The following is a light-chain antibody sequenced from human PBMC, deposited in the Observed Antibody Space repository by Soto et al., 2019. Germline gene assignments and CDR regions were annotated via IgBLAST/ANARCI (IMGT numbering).Light chain of an antibody. V-gene: IGKV1-39*01. J-gene: IGKJ2*01. CDR3: QQSHSTPRT. CDR2: AAS. Sequence: DIQMTQSPSSLSASVGDRVTITCRASQSIASYLNWYQQKPGKAPKFLIYAASNLQSGVPSRFSGSGSGTDFTLTISSLQPEEFATYYCQQSHSTPRTFGQGTKLEIK. CDR1: QSIASY.